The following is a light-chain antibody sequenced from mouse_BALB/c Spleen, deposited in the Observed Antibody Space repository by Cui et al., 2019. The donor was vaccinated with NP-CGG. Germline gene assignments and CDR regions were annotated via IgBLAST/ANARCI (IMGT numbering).Light chain of an antibody. CDR1: TGAVTTSNY. J-gene: IGLJ1*01. V-gene: IGLV1*01. Sequence: QPFVTQESALTTSPGETVTLTCRSSTGAVTTSNYANWVQEKPDHLFTGLIGGTNNRAPGVPDRFSGSLIGDKAALTITGAQTEDEAIYFCALWYSNHWVFGGGTKLTVL. CDR3: ALWYSNHWV. CDR2: GTN.